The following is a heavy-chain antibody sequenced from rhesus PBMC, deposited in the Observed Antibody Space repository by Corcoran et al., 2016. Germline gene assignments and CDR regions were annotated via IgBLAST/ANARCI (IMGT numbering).Heavy chain of an antibody. CDR3: AAFYGLDS. V-gene: IGHV4-173*01. CDR2: ISGSRGSA. J-gene: IGHJ6*01. CDR1: GGSVSRHS. Sequence: QLQLQESGPGMVKPSETLSLTCAVSGGSVSRHSWTWIRQPPGKGLEWIGRISGSRGSADYNPSLKTRVTISTDTSKNQFSLNLRSVTAADTAVYYCAAFYGLDSWAKGSSSPSPQ.